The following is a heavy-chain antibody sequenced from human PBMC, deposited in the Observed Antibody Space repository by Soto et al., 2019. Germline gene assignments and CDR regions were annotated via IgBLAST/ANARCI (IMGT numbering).Heavy chain of an antibody. Sequence: GASVKVSCKASGSGFINSGIQWVRQAHGQRLGWIGWIVVASGQTNYAQNFRGRVAITRDTSTATAYIELTGLTSEDTAVYFCSADRPDIGVGWWVWGQGTTVTVSS. D-gene: IGHD2-15*01. J-gene: IGHJ6*02. V-gene: IGHV1-58*02. CDR2: IVVASGQT. CDR1: GSGFINSG. CDR3: SADRPDIGVGWWV.